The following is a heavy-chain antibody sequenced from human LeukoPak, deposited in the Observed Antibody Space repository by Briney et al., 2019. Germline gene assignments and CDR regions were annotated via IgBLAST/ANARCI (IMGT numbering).Heavy chain of an antibody. Sequence: SETLSLTCTVSGDSISNTAYWWGWIRQSPGKGLEWIGSVSYFGTTSYSPSLKSRVTMSIDMSKKQFYLQLSSVTAADTAVYYCTRLPLDYSVDYWGQGALVSVSS. CDR2: VSYFGTT. J-gene: IGHJ4*02. CDR1: GDSISNTAYW. CDR3: TRLPLDYSVDY. D-gene: IGHD4-11*01. V-gene: IGHV4-39*01.